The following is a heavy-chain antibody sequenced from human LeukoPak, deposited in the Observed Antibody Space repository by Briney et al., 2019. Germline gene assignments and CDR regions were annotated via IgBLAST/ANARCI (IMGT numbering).Heavy chain of an antibody. D-gene: IGHD3-22*01. CDR1: GFTFRTYA. V-gene: IGHV3-23*01. Sequence: GGSLRLSCAASGFTFRTYAMSWVRQAPGKGLVWVSSISANGADTHYADSVKGRFTISRDNSKDTLYLQMDSLRADDTAVYYCARDFYDSSGNSFDYWGQGTLVTVSS. CDR2: ISANGADT. J-gene: IGHJ4*02. CDR3: ARDFYDSSGNSFDY.